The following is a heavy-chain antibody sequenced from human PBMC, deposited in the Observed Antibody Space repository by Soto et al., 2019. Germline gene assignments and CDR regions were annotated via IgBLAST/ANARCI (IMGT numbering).Heavy chain of an antibody. CDR3: AKAIWDIVVVVAATPNALDI. CDR2: ISGSGGTT. D-gene: IGHD2-15*01. Sequence: GGSLRLSCAASGFTFRNYAMSWARQAPGKGLEWVSAISGSGGTTHYADSVKGRFTISRDNSKNTLYLQMNSLRAEDTAVYYCAKAIWDIVVVVAATPNALDIWGQGTMVTVSS. J-gene: IGHJ3*02. V-gene: IGHV3-23*01. CDR1: GFTFRNYA.